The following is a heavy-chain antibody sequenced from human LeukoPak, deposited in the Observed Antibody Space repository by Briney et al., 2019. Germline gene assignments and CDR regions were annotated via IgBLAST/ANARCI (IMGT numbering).Heavy chain of an antibody. D-gene: IGHD5-18*01. CDR2: MNPNSGNT. CDR1: GYTFTSYD. V-gene: IGHV1-8*01. J-gene: IGHJ5*02. Sequence: ASVKVSCKASGYTFTSYDTNWVRQATGQGLEWMGWMNPNSGNTGYAQKFQGRVTMTRNTSISTAYMELSSLRSEDTAVYYCARIGTRYSYGYGRNWFDPWGQGTLVTVSS. CDR3: ARIGTRYSYGYGRNWFDP.